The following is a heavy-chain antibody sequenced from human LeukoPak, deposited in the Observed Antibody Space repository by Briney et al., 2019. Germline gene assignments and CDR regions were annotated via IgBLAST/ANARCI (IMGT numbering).Heavy chain of an antibody. D-gene: IGHD6-13*01. Sequence: GGSLKLSCAASGFTFSGSIMHWVRQAAGKGLEWVCRIRSKRNNYATAYAASVKGRFTISRDDSKNTAYLHMDSLKTEDTALYYCSRLEDSSPIEVALDIWGQGTVVTVSS. CDR3: SRLEDSSPIEVALDI. CDR1: GFTFSGSI. CDR2: IRSKRNNYAT. J-gene: IGHJ3*02. V-gene: IGHV3-73*01.